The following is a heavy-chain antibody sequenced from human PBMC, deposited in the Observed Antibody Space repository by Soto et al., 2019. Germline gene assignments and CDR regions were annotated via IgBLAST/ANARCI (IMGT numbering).Heavy chain of an antibody. J-gene: IGHJ3*02. CDR2: ISWNSGSI. Sequence: EVQLVESGGGLVQPGRSLRLSCAASGFTFDDYAMHWVRQAPGKGLEWVSCISWNSGSIGYADSVKGRFTISRDNAKNSLYLQMNSLSAEDTALSYGAKDVGSSAIIFWAFDIWGQETMVTVSS. CDR1: GFTFDDYA. D-gene: IGHD2-2*01. CDR3: AKDVGSSAIIFWAFDI. V-gene: IGHV3-9*01.